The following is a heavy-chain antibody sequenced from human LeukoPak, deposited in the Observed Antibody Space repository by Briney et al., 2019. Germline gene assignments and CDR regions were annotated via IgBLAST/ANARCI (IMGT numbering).Heavy chain of an antibody. J-gene: IGHJ4*02. Sequence: KTSETLSLTCTVSGGSISSDYSWGWIRQPPGKGLEWIGNIYYGGTTYYNSSLKSRVTISVDTSKNQISLKLSSVTASDTSIYYCSSTRLGYSGGWHWGQGTLVTVSS. CDR2: IYYGGTT. D-gene: IGHD6-19*01. CDR3: SSTRLGYSGGWH. V-gene: IGHV4-39*01. CDR1: GGSISSDYS.